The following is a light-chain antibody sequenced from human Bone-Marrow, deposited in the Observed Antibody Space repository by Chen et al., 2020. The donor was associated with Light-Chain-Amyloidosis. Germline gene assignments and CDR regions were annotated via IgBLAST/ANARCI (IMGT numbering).Light chain of an antibody. V-gene: IGLV2-14*01. CDR2: EVT. Sequence: QSALTQPASVSGSPGQSITISCTGTSSDVGGDNHVSWYQQHPDKAPKLMIYEVTNRPSWVPDRFSGSKSDNTVSLTISGLQTEDEAEYFCSSYTITKTLVFGSGTRVTVL. CDR1: SSDVGGDNH. J-gene: IGLJ1*01. CDR3: SSYTITKTLV.